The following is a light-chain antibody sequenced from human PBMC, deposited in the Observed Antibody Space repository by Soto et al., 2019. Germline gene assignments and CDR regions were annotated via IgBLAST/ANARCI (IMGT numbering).Light chain of an antibody. Sequence: DIQMTQSPSTLSASIGDRVTITCRASQSISSWLAWYQQKPGKAPKYLIYRASSLDSGIPSRFSGSGSGTEFTLAISSLQPDDFASYYCQQYNNWPFTFGGGTKVDIK. V-gene: IGKV1-5*03. CDR2: RAS. CDR3: QQYNNWPFT. CDR1: QSISSW. J-gene: IGKJ3*01.